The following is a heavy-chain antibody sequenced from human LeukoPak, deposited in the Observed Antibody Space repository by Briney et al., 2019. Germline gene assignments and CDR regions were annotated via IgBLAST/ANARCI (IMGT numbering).Heavy chain of an antibody. CDR1: GFTFSSYG. Sequence: GGSLRLSCAASGFTFSSYGMHWVRQAPGKGLEWVAVISYDGSNKYYADSVKGRFTISRDNSKNTLYLQMNSLRAEDTAVYYCAKDLRFLDYFDYWGQGTLVTVSS. D-gene: IGHD3-3*01. V-gene: IGHV3-30*18. J-gene: IGHJ4*02. CDR3: AKDLRFLDYFDY. CDR2: ISYDGSNK.